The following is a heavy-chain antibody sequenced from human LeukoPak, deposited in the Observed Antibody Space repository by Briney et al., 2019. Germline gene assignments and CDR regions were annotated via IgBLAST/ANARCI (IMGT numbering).Heavy chain of an antibody. Sequence: SETLSLTCTVSGGSISSYYWSWIRQPAGKGLEWIGSIYYSGSTYYNPSLKSRVTISVDTSKNQFSLKLSSVTAADTAVYYCARRGLYSGSYFYWGQGTLVTVSS. V-gene: IGHV4-4*07. J-gene: IGHJ4*02. CDR1: GGSISSYY. CDR3: ARRGLYSGSYFY. D-gene: IGHD1-26*01. CDR2: IYYSGST.